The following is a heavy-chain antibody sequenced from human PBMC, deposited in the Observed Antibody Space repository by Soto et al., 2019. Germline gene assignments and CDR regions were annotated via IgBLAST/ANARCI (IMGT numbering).Heavy chain of an antibody. V-gene: IGHV3-21*01. CDR1: GFTFSSYS. Sequence: EVQLVESGGGLVKPGGSLRLSCAASGFTFSSYSMNWVRQAPGKGLEWVSSISSSSSYIYYADSVKGRFTISRDNAKNSLYLQMNSLRGEDTAVYYCARDRRELATAFDIWGQGTMVTVSS. CDR2: ISSSSSYI. J-gene: IGHJ3*02. CDR3: ARDRRELATAFDI.